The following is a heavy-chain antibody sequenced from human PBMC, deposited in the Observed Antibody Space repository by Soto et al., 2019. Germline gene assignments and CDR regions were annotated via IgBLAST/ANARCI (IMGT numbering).Heavy chain of an antibody. Sequence: EVQLLESGGGLVQPGGSLRLSCAASGVTFTSYAMNWVRLAPGKGLEWVSAISGTGYNTYYADSVKGRLTISRDNTKNKLYLQMNSLRAEDTAVYYCAKAGFSSSWSPTYFDYWGQGTLVTVSS. CDR2: ISGTGYNT. V-gene: IGHV3-23*01. D-gene: IGHD6-13*01. J-gene: IGHJ4*02. CDR3: AKAGFSSSWSPTYFDY. CDR1: GVTFTSYA.